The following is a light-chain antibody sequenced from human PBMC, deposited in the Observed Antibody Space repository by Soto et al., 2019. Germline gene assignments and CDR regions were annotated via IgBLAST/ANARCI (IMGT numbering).Light chain of an antibody. J-gene: IGKJ4*01. CDR2: DAS. V-gene: IGKV3-11*01. CDR1: QSVTTY. Sequence: IVLTQSPATLSLSPGERATLSCRASQSVTTYLAWYQQKPGQAPRLLIYDASSRATGIPARFSGSGSGTDFTLTISSLEPEDFAFYYCLQRSNWPPLLSFGGGTKVEIK. CDR3: LQRSNWPPLLS.